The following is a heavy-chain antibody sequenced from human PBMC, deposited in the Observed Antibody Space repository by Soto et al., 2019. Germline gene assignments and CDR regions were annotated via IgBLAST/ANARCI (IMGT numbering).Heavy chain of an antibody. J-gene: IGHJ6*02. CDR3: ARGEGTGAPGGWNYYYYYGMDV. CDR2: INPNSGGT. D-gene: IGHD1-1*01. Sequence: ASVKVSCKAPGYTFTGYYMHWVRQAPGQGLEWMGWINPNSGGTNYAQKFQGWVTMTRDTSISTAYMELSRLRSDDTAVYYCARGEGTGAPGGWNYYYYYGMDVWGQGTTVTVSS. V-gene: IGHV1-2*04. CDR1: GYTFTGYY.